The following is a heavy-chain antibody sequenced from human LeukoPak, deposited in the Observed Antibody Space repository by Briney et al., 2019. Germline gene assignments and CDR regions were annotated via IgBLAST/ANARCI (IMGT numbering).Heavy chain of an antibody. Sequence: ASVKVSCKASGYPFTTYHVHWLRQAPGQGPEWMGIINPSGGSTSYAQKFQGRITMTRDTSMTTVYMELSTLRSEDAAVYYCARGPRGGDGLYYFDFWGQGTPVTVSS. CDR2: INPSGGST. D-gene: IGHD2-21*02. J-gene: IGHJ4*02. CDR1: GYPFTTYH. CDR3: ARGPRGGDGLYYFDF. V-gene: IGHV1-46*01.